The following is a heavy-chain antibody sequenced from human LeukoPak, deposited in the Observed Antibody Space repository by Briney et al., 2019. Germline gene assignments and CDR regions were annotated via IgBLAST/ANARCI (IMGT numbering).Heavy chain of an antibody. D-gene: IGHD3-10*01. J-gene: IGHJ4*02. Sequence: PGGSLRLSCAASGFTFSDHYMDWVRQAPGKGLEWVGRSRNRADSYTTEYAPSVKGRFTISRDNSKNSLYLQMNSLKTEGTAVYYCARAYSGSASYDYFDYWGQGTLVTVSS. V-gene: IGHV3-72*01. CDR2: SRNRADSYTT. CDR1: GFTFSDHY. CDR3: ARAYSGSASYDYFDY.